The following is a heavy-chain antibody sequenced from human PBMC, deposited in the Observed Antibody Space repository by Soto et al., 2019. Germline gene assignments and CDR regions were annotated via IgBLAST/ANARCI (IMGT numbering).Heavy chain of an antibody. CDR2: INPNSGGT. CDR1: GYTFTGYD. V-gene: IGHV1-2*02. Sequence: ASVKVSCKASGYTFTGYDMHWVRQAPGQGLEWMGWINPNSGGTNYAQKFQGRVTMTRDTSISTAYMELSRLRSDDTAVYYCARRLGGNYYYYGMDVWGQGTTVTVSS. D-gene: IGHD2-15*01. J-gene: IGHJ6*02. CDR3: ARRLGGNYYYYGMDV.